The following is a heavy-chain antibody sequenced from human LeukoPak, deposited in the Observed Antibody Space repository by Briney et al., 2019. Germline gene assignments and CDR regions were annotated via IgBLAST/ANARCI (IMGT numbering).Heavy chain of an antibody. Sequence: PGGSLRLSCAASGFTFSSYWMPWVRHAPGKGLVWVSRINSDGSSTSCADSVKGRFTISRDNAKNTLYLQMNSLRAEDTAVYYCAELGITMIGGVWGKGTTVTISS. V-gene: IGHV3-74*01. D-gene: IGHD3-10*02. CDR2: INSDGSST. CDR3: AELGITMIGGV. CDR1: GFTFSSYW. J-gene: IGHJ6*04.